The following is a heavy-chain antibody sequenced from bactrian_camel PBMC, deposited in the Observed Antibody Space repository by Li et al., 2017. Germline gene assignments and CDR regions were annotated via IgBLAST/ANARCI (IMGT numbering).Heavy chain of an antibody. CDR3: ATLSCRRGLASMTPLHNQ. CDR2: AYTAGGST. CDR1: EYEYSATC. V-gene: IGHV3S1*01. J-gene: IGHJ4*01. Sequence: HVQLVESGGGSVQAGGSLRLSCVYEYEYSATCMGWFRQTPRNAREGVAAAYTAGGSTYYVDSVKGRFTISQDTAKKTLYLQMNNLKTEDTGMYFCATLSCRRGLASMTPLHNQWGQGTQVTVS. D-gene: IGHD4*01.